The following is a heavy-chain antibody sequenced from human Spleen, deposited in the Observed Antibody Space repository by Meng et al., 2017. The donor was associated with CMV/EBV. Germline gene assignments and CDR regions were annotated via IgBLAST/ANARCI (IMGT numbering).Heavy chain of an antibody. Sequence: SETLSLTCTVSGGSASSGSYYGSWIRQPPGKGLEWIGYIYYSGSTNYNPSLKSLVTISVDTSKNQFSLKLSSVTAADTAVYSCARVVDQQPTGYNWVDPWGQGTLVTVSS. J-gene: IGHJ5*02. CDR1: GGSASSGSYY. D-gene: IGHD2-2*01. CDR2: IYYSGST. CDR3: ARVVDQQPTGYNWVDP. V-gene: IGHV4-61*01.